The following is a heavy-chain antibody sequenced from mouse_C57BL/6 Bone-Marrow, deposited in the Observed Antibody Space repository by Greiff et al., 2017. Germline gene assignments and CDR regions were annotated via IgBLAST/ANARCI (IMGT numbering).Heavy chain of an antibody. V-gene: IGHV5-6*01. Sequence: EVQVVESGGDLVKPGGSLKLSCAASGFTFSSYGMSWVRQTPDKRLEWVATISSGGSYTYYPDSVKGRFIISRDNAKNTLYLQMSSLKSDDTAMYYCARRAFITTVVPGTWFAYWGQGTLVTVSA. CDR3: ARRAFITTVVPGTWFAY. J-gene: IGHJ3*01. CDR1: GFTFSSYG. CDR2: ISSGGSYT. D-gene: IGHD1-1*01.